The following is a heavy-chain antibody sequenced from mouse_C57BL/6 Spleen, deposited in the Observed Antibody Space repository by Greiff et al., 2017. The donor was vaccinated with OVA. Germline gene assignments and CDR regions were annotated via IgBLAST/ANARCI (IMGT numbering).Heavy chain of an antibody. CDR3: ANAGAWFAY. Sequence: QVQLQQPGAELVRPGTSVKLSCKASGYTFTSYWMHWVKQRPGQGLEWIGVIDPSDSYTNYNQKFKGKATLTVDTSSSTAYMQLSSLTSEDSAVYYCANAGAWFAYWGQGTLVTVSA. V-gene: IGHV1-59*01. CDR2: IDPSDSYT. CDR1: GYTFTSYW. J-gene: IGHJ3*01. D-gene: IGHD4-1*01.